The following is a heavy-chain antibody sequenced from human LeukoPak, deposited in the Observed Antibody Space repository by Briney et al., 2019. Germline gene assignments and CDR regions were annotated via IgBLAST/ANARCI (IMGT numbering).Heavy chain of an antibody. V-gene: IGHV3-11*04. CDR3: ARDPPYYDILTGYYIFDY. CDR1: AFIFNNYY. Sequence: PGGSLRLSCAASAFIFNNYYMSWIRQAPEKGLECVSYISNSGSTMFYADSVKGRFTISRDNAKNSLYLQMNSLRAEDTAVYYCARDPPYYDILTGYYIFDYWGQGTLVTVSS. J-gene: IGHJ4*02. CDR2: ISNSGSTM. D-gene: IGHD3-9*01.